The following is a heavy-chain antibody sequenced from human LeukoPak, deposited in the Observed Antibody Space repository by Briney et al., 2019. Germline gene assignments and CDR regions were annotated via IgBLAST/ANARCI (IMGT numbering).Heavy chain of an antibody. V-gene: IGHV1-58*01. J-gene: IGHJ4*02. CDR2: IVVGSGNT. D-gene: IGHD2-2*01. CDR1: GFTFTSSA. CDR3: AASIIGYCSSTSCYDGGPFDY. Sequence: SVKVSCKASGFTFTSSAVQWVRQARGQRLEWIGWIVVGSGNTNYAQKFQERVTITRDMSTSTAYMELSSLRSEDTAVYYCAASIIGYCSSTSCYDGGPFDYWGQGTLVTVSS.